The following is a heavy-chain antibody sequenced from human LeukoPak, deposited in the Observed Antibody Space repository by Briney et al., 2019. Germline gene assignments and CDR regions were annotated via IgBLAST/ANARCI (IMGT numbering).Heavy chain of an antibody. CDR3: VWLPSYYYYGMDV. D-gene: IGHD3-10*01. Sequence: GGSLRLSCAASGFTFSSYWMSWVRQAPGKGLEWVANIKQDGSEKYYVDSVKGRFTISRDNAKNSLYLQMNSLRAEDTAVYYCVWLPSYYYYGMDVWGQGTTVTASS. CDR2: IKQDGSEK. J-gene: IGHJ6*02. V-gene: IGHV3-7*01. CDR1: GFTFSSYW.